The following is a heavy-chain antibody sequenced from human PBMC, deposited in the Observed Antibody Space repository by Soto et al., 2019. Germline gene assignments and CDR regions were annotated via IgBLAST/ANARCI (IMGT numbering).Heavy chain of an antibody. V-gene: IGHV4-34*01. Sequence: SETLSLTCAVYGGSFSGYYWSWIRQPPGKGLEWIGEINHSGSTNYNPSLKSRVTISVDTSKNQFSLKLSSVTAADTAVYYCARVPNVLLWFGESNNWFDPWGQGTLVTVSS. D-gene: IGHD3-10*01. J-gene: IGHJ5*02. CDR1: GGSFSGYY. CDR2: INHSGST. CDR3: ARVPNVLLWFGESNNWFDP.